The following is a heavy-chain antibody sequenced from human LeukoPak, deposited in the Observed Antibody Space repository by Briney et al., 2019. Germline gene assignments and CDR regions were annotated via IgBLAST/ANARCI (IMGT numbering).Heavy chain of an antibody. J-gene: IGHJ5*02. V-gene: IGHV1-69*06. Sequence: SVKVSCKASGGTFSSYAISWVRQAPGQGLEWMGGIIPIFGTANYAQKFQGRVTITADKSTRTAYMELSSLRSEDTAVYYCARDLRIAAAGHNWFDPWGQGTLVTVSS. CDR2: IIPIFGTA. CDR3: ARDLRIAAAGHNWFDP. CDR1: GGTFSSYA. D-gene: IGHD6-13*01.